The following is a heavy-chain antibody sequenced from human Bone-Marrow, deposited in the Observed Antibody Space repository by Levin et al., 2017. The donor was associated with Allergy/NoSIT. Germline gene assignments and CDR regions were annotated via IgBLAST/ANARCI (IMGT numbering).Heavy chain of an antibody. V-gene: IGHV3-49*03. J-gene: IGHJ4*02. D-gene: IGHD3-10*01. CDR2: IRGKAYGGTT. CDR3: TRQRGPEGGSGTPFDY. CDR1: GFRFGDYA. Sequence: GGSLRLSCRASGFRFGDYAMNWFRQAPGKGLEWIGFIRGKAYGGTTENAASVKGRFIISRDDSKNTAYLQMNSLKTEDTAVDYCTRQRGPEGGSGTPFDYWGQGTLVTVSS.